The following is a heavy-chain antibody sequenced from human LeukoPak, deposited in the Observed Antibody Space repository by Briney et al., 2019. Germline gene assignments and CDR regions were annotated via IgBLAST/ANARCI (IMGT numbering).Heavy chain of an antibody. CDR2: IWYDGSNK. CDR3: ARDHSSGWYSDYFDY. CDR1: GFTFSSYG. D-gene: IGHD6-19*01. J-gene: IGHJ4*02. Sequence: GGSLRLSCAASGFTFSSYGMHWVRQAPGKGLEWVAVIWYDGSNKYYADSVKGRFTISRDNSKNTLYLQMNSLRAEDTAVYYCARDHSSGWYSDYFDYWGQGTLVTISS. V-gene: IGHV3-33*01.